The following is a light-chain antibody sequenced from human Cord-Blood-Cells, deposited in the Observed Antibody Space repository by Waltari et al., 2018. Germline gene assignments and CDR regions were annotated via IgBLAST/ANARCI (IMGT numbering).Light chain of an antibody. CDR3: QQYYSTPFT. V-gene: IGKV4-1*01. Sequence: DIVMTQSPDSLAVSLGERATINCKSSQSVLYSSNNKNYLAWYQQKPGQPPKLLIYWASTGEAGVPGRFSGRGSGTDFTLPISSLQAEDVAVYYCQQYYSTPFTFGPGTKVDIK. CDR1: QSVLYSSNNKNY. CDR2: WAS. J-gene: IGKJ3*01.